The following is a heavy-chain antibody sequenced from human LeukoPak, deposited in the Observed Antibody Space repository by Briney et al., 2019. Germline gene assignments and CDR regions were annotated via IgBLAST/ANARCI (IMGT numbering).Heavy chain of an antibody. CDR3: ARNQYSYGTNWFDP. CDR1: GGSISSSGYY. D-gene: IGHD5-18*01. CDR2: IYYSGST. V-gene: IGHV4-39*01. Sequence: PSEALSLTCTVSGGSISSSGYYWGWIRQPPGKGLEWLASIYYSGSTYYNPSLKSRVTISVDTSKNQFSLKLSSVTAADTAIYYCARNQYSYGTNWFDPWGQGTLVTVSS. J-gene: IGHJ5*02.